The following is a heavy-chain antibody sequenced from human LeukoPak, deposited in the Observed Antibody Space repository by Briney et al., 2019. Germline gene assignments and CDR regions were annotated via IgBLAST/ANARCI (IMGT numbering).Heavy chain of an antibody. V-gene: IGHV1-2*02. CDR2: INPNSGGT. Sequence: ASVKVSCKASGYTFTGYYMHWVRQAPGQGLEWMGWINPNSGGTNYAQKFQGRVTMTRGTSISTAYMELSRLRSDDTAVYYCARVDRPGMAFDIWGQGTMVTVSS. CDR3: ARVDRPGMAFDI. J-gene: IGHJ3*02. CDR1: GYTFTGYY. D-gene: IGHD3-10*01.